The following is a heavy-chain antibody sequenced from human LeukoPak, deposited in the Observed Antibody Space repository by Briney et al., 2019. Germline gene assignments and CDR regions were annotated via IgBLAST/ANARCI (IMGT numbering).Heavy chain of an antibody. Sequence: GGSLRLSCAASGFTFSTYTMHWVRQAPGKGLEWVAVISYDGYNKFYAASVKGRFTISRDNSKNTLYLQMNSLGAEDTAVFYCARRYETGGYFFDYWGRGTLVTVSS. CDR1: GFTFSTYT. D-gene: IGHD2-8*02. V-gene: IGHV3-30-3*01. CDR3: ARRYETGGYFFDY. CDR2: ISYDGYNK. J-gene: IGHJ4*02.